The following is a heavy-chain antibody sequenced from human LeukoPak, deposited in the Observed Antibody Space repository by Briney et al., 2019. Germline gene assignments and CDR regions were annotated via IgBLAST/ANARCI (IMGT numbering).Heavy chain of an antibody. CDR2: IYYSGST. Sequence: PSETLSLTCTVSGGSISSGGYYWSWIRQHPGKGLEWIGYIYYSGSTYYNPSLKSRVTISVDTSKNQFSLKLSSVTAADTAVYYCARVEYYGSGSYYLGWFDPWGQGTLVTVSS. CDR1: GGSISSGGYY. D-gene: IGHD3-10*01. V-gene: IGHV4-31*03. J-gene: IGHJ5*02. CDR3: ARVEYYGSGSYYLGWFDP.